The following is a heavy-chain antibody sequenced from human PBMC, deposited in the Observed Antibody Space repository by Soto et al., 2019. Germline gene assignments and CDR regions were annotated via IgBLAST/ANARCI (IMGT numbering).Heavy chain of an antibody. D-gene: IGHD5-18*01. CDR2: IYYSGST. CDR3: ACIFSGGYGYGFYYYGMDV. J-gene: IGHJ6*02. Sequence: SETLSLTCTVSGSSISSGDYYWSWIRQPPGKGLEWIGYIYYSGSTYYNPSLKSRVTISVDTSKNQFSLKLSSVTAADTAVYYCACIFSGGYGYGFYYYGMDVWGQGTTVTVSS. CDR1: GSSISSGDYY. V-gene: IGHV4-30-4*01.